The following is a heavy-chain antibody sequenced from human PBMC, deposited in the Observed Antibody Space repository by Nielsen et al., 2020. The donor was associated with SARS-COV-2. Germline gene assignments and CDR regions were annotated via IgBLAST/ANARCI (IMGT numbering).Heavy chain of an antibody. J-gene: IGHJ6*02. D-gene: IGHD6-13*01. CDR1: GFTFSSYG. V-gene: IGHV3-30*18. CDR3: AKASRYSSSWHPLGGDGMDV. Sequence: GESLKISCAASGFTFSSYGMHWVRQAPGKGLEWVAVISYDGSNKYYADSVKGRFTISRDNSKNTLYLQMNSLRAEDTAVYYCAKASRYSSSWHPLGGDGMDVWGQGTTVTVSS. CDR2: ISYDGSNK.